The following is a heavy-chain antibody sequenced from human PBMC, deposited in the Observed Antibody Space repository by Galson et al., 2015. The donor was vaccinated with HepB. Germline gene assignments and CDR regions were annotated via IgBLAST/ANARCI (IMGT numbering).Heavy chain of an antibody. CDR2: ISYDGSNK. Sequence: SLRLSCAASGFTFSSYAMHWVRQAPGKGLEWVAVISYDGSNKYYADSVKGRFTISRDNSKNTLYLQMNSLRAEDTAVYYCARDKAVVKKATTTVVTPPDYWGQGTLVTVSS. V-gene: IGHV3-30*04. D-gene: IGHD4-23*01. J-gene: IGHJ4*02. CDR1: GFTFSSYA. CDR3: ARDKAVVKKATTTVVTPPDY.